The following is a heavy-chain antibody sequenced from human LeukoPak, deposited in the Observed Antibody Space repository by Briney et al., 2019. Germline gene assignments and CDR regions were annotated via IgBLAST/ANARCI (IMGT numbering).Heavy chain of an antibody. J-gene: IGHJ4*02. V-gene: IGHV1-18*01. CDR2: ISAYNGNT. CDR1: GYTFTSYG. CDR3: ARGPYCSSTSCYTRHPEDY. D-gene: IGHD2-2*02. Sequence: ASVKVSCKASGYTFTSYGISWVRQAPGQGLEWMGWISAYNGNTNYAQKLQGRVTMTTDTSTSTAYMELRSLRSDDTAVYNCARGPYCSSTSCYTRHPEDYWGQGTLVTVSS.